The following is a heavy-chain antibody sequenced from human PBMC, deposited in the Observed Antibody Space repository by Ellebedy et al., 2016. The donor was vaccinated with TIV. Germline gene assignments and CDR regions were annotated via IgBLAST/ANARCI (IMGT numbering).Heavy chain of an antibody. CDR1: GFTFSSYG. D-gene: IGHD5-18*01. V-gene: IGHV3-30*19. J-gene: IGHJ3*02. Sequence: GGSLRLSCAASGFTFSSYGMHWVRQAPGKGLEWVAVISYDGSNKYYADSVKGRFTISRDNSKNTLYLQMNSLRAEDTAVYYCARVQGYSYGNDAFDIWGQGTMVTVSS. CDR2: ISYDGSNK. CDR3: ARVQGYSYGNDAFDI.